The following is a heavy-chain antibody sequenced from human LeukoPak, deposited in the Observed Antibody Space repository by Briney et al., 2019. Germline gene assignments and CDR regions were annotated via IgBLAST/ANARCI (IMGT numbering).Heavy chain of an antibody. CDR3: ARRGVWGSYREYYFDY. D-gene: IGHD3-16*02. Sequence: KASETLSLTCTVSGGSISSSSYYWGWIRQPPGKGLEWIGSIYYSGSTYYNPSLKSRVTISVDTSKNQFSLKLSSVTAADTAVYYCARRGVWGSYREYYFDYWGQGTLVTVSS. V-gene: IGHV4-39*01. CDR2: IYYSGST. J-gene: IGHJ4*02. CDR1: GGSISSSSYY.